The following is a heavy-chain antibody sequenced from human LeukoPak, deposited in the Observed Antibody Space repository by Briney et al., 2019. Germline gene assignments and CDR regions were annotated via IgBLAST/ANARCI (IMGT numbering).Heavy chain of an antibody. J-gene: IGHJ4*02. CDR3: ARLVAATGNFDY. CDR2: ISYSGGT. D-gene: IGHD6-13*01. CDR1: GGSISSSRYY. V-gene: IGHV4-39*07. Sequence: SETLSLTCTVSGGSISSSRYYWGWIRQPPGKGLDWIGSISYSGGTYYNSSLKSRLTISVDTSRNQFSLKLSSVTAADTAVYYCARLVAATGNFDYWGQGTLVTVSS.